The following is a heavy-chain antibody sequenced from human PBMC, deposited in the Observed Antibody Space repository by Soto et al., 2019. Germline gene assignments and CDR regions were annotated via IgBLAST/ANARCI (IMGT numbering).Heavy chain of an antibody. Sequence: QVQLQESGPGLVKPSQTLSLTCTVSGGSISSGGYYWSWIRQHPGKGLEWIGYIYYSGSTYYNPSLNSPVTISEDTSKNQFSLKLSSVTAADTAVYYCPRTSYDRSGTAADPWGQGTLVTVSS. D-gene: IGHD3-22*01. V-gene: IGHV4-31*01. CDR1: GGSISSGGYY. CDR2: IYYSGST. CDR3: PRTSYDRSGTAADP. J-gene: IGHJ5*02.